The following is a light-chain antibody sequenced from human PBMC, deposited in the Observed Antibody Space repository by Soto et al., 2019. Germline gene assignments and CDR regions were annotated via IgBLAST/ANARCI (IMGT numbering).Light chain of an antibody. CDR3: AAWDDSLSGLL. V-gene: IGLV1-47*01. CDR1: SSNIGSNY. CDR2: RND. J-gene: IGLJ2*01. Sequence: QPVLIQPPSASGTPGQRVTISCSGSSSNIGSNYVYWYQQLPRTAPKLLIFRNDQRPSGVPDRFSGSKSGTSVSLAISGLRSEDEADYYCAAWDDSLSGLLFGGGTKLTVL.